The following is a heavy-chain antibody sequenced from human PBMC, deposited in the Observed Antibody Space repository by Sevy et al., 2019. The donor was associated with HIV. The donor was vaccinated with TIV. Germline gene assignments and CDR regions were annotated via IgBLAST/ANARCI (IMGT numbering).Heavy chain of an antibody. Sequence: GGSLRLSCAASGFTFSSYDMHWVRQAPGKALEWVAVISSDGSFKYYGDSVKGRFTISRDNSKNTLYLEMNSLRAEDTAVYYCAKAVGGRSYFDYWGQGTLVTVSS. J-gene: IGHJ4*02. CDR3: AKAVGGRSYFDY. V-gene: IGHV3-30*18. CDR2: ISSDGSFK. CDR1: GFTFSSYD. D-gene: IGHD1-26*01.